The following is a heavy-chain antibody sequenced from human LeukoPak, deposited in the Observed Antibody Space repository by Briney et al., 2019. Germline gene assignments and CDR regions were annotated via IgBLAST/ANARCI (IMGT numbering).Heavy chain of an antibody. J-gene: IGHJ4*02. Sequence: ASVKVSCKASGYTFTSYYMHWVRQAPGQGLEWMGIINPSGGSTSYAQKFQGRVTMTRDTSTSTVYMELSSLRSGDTAVYYCARESDCYDSSGYYYHYWGQGTLVTVSS. CDR2: INPSGGST. CDR1: GYTFTSYY. D-gene: IGHD3-22*01. V-gene: IGHV1-46*01. CDR3: ARESDCYDSSGYYYHY.